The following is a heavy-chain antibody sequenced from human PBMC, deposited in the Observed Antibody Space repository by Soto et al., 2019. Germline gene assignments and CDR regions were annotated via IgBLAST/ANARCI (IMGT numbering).Heavy chain of an antibody. CDR2: INAGNGNT. CDR1: GYTFTSYA. CDR3: ARGYGDFYYYYYMDV. J-gene: IGHJ6*03. Sequence: QVQLVQSGAEVKKPGASVKVSCKASGYTFTSYAMHWVRQAPGQRLEWMGWINAGNGNTKYSQKFQGRVTITRDTSASTAYMELSSLRSEDTAVYYCARGYGDFYYYYYMDVWGKGPRSPSP. D-gene: IGHD4-17*01. V-gene: IGHV1-3*01.